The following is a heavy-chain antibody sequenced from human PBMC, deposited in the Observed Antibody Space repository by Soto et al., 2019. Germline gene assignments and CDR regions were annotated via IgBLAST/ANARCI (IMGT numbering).Heavy chain of an antibody. CDR2: IIPIFGTA. CDR3: ARGRGRAGYCISTSCWKDAFDI. V-gene: IGHV1-69*13. CDR1: GGTFSSYA. J-gene: IGHJ3*02. D-gene: IGHD2-2*01. Sequence: SVKVSCKASGGTFSSYAISWVRQAPGQGLEWMGGIIPIFGTANYAQKFQGRVTITADESTSTAYMELSSLRSEDTAVYYCARGRGRAGYCISTSCWKDAFDIWGQGTMVTVSS.